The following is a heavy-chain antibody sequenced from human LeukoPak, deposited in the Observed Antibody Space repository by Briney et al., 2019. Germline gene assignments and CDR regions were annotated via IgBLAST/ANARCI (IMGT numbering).Heavy chain of an antibody. V-gene: IGHV1-69*04. CDR1: GGTFSSYA. Sequence: ASVKVSCKASGGTFSSYAISWVRQAPGQGLEWMGRIIPIFGIANYAQKFQGRVTITADKSTSTAYMELSSLRSEDTAVYYCAHDSCGWPKGWGQGTLVTVSS. D-gene: IGHD6-19*01. J-gene: IGHJ4*02. CDR3: AHDSCGWPKG. CDR2: IIPIFGIA.